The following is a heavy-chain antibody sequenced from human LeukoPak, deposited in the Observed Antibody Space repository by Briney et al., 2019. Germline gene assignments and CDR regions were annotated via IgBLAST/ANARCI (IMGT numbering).Heavy chain of an antibody. Sequence: PGGSLRLSCAASGFTFSSYSMNWVRQAPGKGLGWVSYISSSSSSTIYYADSVKGRFTISRDNAKNSLYLQMNSLRAEDTAVYYCARDSGYDVAFDIWGQGTMVAVSS. CDR3: ARDSGYDVAFDI. CDR1: GFTFSSYS. J-gene: IGHJ3*02. V-gene: IGHV3-48*01. CDR2: ISSSSSSTI. D-gene: IGHD5-12*01.